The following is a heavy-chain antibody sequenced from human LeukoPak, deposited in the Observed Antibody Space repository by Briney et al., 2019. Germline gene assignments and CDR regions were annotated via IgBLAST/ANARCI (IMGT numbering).Heavy chain of an antibody. CDR1: GYTLTELS. D-gene: IGHD1-26*01. V-gene: IGHV1-24*01. CDR2: FDPEDGET. CDR3: ARDLSPFPYSGSYFDY. Sequence: ASVKVSCKVSGYTLTELSMHWVRQAPGKGLEWMGGFDPEDGETIYAQKFQGRVTMTEDTSTDTAYMELSSLRSEDTAVYYCARDLSPFPYSGSYFDYWGQGTLVTVSS. J-gene: IGHJ4*02.